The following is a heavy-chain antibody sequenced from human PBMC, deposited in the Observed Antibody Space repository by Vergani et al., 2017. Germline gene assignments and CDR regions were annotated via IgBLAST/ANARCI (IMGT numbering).Heavy chain of an antibody. CDR2: INHSGST. CDR1: GGSFSGYY. J-gene: IGHJ4*02. CDR3: ARAIGELSDY. V-gene: IGHV4-34*01. Sequence: QVQLQESGPGLLKPSETLSLTCAVYGGSFSGYYWSWIRQPPGKGLEWIGEINHSGSTNYNPSLKSRVTISVDTSKNQFSLKLSSVTAADTAVYYCARAIGELSDYWGQGTLVTVSS. D-gene: IGHD3-10*01.